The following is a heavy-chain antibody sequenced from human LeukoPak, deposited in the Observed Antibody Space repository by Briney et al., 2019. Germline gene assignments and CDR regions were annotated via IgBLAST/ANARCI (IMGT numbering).Heavy chain of an antibody. J-gene: IGHJ4*02. V-gene: IGHV4-4*07. D-gene: IGHD2-15*01. CDR1: GGSIGSYY. CDR2: IYTSGST. Sequence: KPSETLSLTCTVSGGSIGSYYWSWIRQPAGKGLEWIGRIYTSGSTNYNPSLKSRVTMSVDTSKNQFSLKLSSVTAADTAVYYCAREEDCSGGSCYVVYWGQGTLVTVSS. CDR3: AREEDCSGGSCYVVY.